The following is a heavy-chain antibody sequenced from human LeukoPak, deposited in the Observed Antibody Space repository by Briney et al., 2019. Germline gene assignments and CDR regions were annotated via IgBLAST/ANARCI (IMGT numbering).Heavy chain of an antibody. D-gene: IGHD2-2*01. CDR1: GFSISR. V-gene: IGHV3-7*01. CDR2: MRGDGSRL. J-gene: IGHJ3*02. Sequence: GGSLRLSCVASGFSISRMTWVRQAPGKGLEWVANMRGDGSRLYYMDSVKGRFTISRDNAKNSLYLQMSDLRAEDTSVYYCARDYNYCSSGRCYDAFDIWGQGTMVAVSS. CDR3: ARDYNYCSSGRCYDAFDI.